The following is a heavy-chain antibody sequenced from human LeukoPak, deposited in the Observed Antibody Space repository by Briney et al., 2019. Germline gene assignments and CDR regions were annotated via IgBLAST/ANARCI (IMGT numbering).Heavy chain of an antibody. J-gene: IGHJ4*02. D-gene: IGHD6-13*01. CDR3: ARGDSSSWYYFDY. Sequence: ASVKVSCKASGYTFTGYYMNWVRQAPGQGLEWMGWINPNSGGTNYAKKFQGRVTMTRDTSISTAYMELSRLRSDDTAVYYCARGDSSSWYYFDYWGQGTLVTVSS. V-gene: IGHV1-2*02. CDR2: INPNSGGT. CDR1: GYTFTGYY.